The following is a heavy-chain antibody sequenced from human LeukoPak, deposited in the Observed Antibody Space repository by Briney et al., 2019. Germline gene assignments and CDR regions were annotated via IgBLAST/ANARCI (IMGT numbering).Heavy chain of an antibody. D-gene: IGHD1-1*01. Sequence: GGSLRLSCAASRFTFSSYGMHWVRQAPGKGLEWVAFIRYDGSNKYYADSVKGRFTISRDNSKNTLYLQMNSLRAEDTAVYYCAKDGFIGNVFDYWGQGTLVTVSS. J-gene: IGHJ4*02. CDR3: AKDGFIGNVFDY. V-gene: IGHV3-30*02. CDR2: IRYDGSNK. CDR1: RFTFSSYG.